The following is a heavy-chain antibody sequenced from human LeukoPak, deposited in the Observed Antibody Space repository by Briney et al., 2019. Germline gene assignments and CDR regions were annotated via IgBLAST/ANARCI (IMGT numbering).Heavy chain of an antibody. Sequence: ASVKVSCKASGYTFTGYYMHWVRQAPGHGLEWMGWINPNSVGTNYAQKFQGRVTMTRDTSIRTAYMELSRLRSGDTGVYYCARADKVGPTDFWGQGTLVTVSS. CDR3: ARADKVGPTDF. D-gene: IGHD5-12*01. V-gene: IGHV1-2*02. CDR2: INPNSVGT. CDR1: GYTFTGYY. J-gene: IGHJ4*02.